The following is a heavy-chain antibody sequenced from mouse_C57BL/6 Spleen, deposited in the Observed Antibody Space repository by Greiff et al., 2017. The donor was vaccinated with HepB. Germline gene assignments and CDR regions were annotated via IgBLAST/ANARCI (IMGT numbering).Heavy chain of an antibody. J-gene: IGHJ1*03. CDR2: IYPGDGDT. V-gene: IGHV1-82*01. CDR3: ARWLLHGYFDV. D-gene: IGHD2-3*01. Sequence: QVQLQQSGPELVKPGASVKISCKASGYAFSSSWMNWVKQRPGKGLEWIGRIYPGDGDTNYNGKFKGKATLTADKSSSTAYMQLSSLTSEDSAVYFCARWLLHGYFDVWGTGTTVTVSS. CDR1: GYAFSSSW.